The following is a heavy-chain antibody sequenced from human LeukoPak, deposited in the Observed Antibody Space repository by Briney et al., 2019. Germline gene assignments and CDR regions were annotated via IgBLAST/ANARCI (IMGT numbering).Heavy chain of an antibody. Sequence: GGSLRLSCAASGFTFSSYWMHWVRHAPGKGLVWVSRINSDGSNTSYADSVKGRFMISRDNAKNTLYLQMNSLRAEDTAVYYCAKGIGGYSYGIDYWGQGTLVTASS. CDR2: INSDGSNT. V-gene: IGHV3-74*01. CDR3: AKGIGGYSYGIDY. J-gene: IGHJ4*02. CDR1: GFTFSSYW. D-gene: IGHD5-18*01.